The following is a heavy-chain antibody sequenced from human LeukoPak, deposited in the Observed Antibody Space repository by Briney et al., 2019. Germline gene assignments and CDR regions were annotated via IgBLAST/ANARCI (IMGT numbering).Heavy chain of an antibody. D-gene: IGHD3-16*01. CDR3: AKVSLYYYGMDV. Sequence: GGSLRLSCAASGFTFSSYSMNWVRQAPGKGLEWVSSISSSSSYIYYADSVKGRFTISRDNAKNSLYLQMNSLRAEDTAVYYCAKVSLYYYGMDVWGQGTTVTVS. V-gene: IGHV3-21*01. CDR2: ISSSSSYI. J-gene: IGHJ6*02. CDR1: GFTFSSYS.